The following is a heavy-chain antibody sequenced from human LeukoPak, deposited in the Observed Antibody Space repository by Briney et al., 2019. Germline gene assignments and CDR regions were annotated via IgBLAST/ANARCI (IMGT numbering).Heavy chain of an antibody. CDR3: ARVKDYYDSSGYYDWFDP. CDR2: TYYRSKWYN. J-gene: IGHJ5*02. D-gene: IGHD3-22*01. V-gene: IGHV6-1*01. Sequence: SQTLSLTCALSGDSVSSNSAAWNWIRQSPSRGLEWLGRTYYRSKWYNDYAVSVKSRITINPDTSKNQFSLQLNSVTPEDTAVYYCARVKDYYDSSGYYDWFDPWGQGTLVTVSS. CDR1: GDSVSSNSAA.